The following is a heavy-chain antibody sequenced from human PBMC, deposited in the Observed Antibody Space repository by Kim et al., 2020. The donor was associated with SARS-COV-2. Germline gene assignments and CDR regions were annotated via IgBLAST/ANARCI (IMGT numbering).Heavy chain of an antibody. J-gene: IGHJ4*02. CDR3: ARGGYDWGLPPTLGNSFDH. CDR1: GFTFSDYY. CDR2: IRSDVSTT. D-gene: IGHD5-12*01. Sequence: GGSLRLSCAASGFTFSDYYVTWIRQAPGRGLESISFIRSDVSTTHYADSGGGRFTISRDNAKNSVFLQMNSLRAEDTAVYYCARGGYDWGLPPTLGNSFDHWGQGTLVTVSS. V-gene: IGHV3-11*04.